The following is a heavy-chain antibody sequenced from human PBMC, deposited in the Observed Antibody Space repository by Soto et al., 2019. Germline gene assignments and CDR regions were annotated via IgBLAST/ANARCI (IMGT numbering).Heavy chain of an antibody. Sequence: QVQLVQSGSEVKKPGASVKVSCKASGYTFTNYGMSWVRQAPGQGLEWMGWISAYNGNTNHAQNFQGRVTMTTDTSTNTAYMELRSLRSDDTAVYYCARCYCSVGSCYSCWHFDLWGRGALVTVSP. CDR2: ISAYNGNT. D-gene: IGHD2-15*01. J-gene: IGHJ2*01. CDR1: GYTFTNYG. CDR3: ARCYCSVGSCYSCWHFDL. V-gene: IGHV1-18*01.